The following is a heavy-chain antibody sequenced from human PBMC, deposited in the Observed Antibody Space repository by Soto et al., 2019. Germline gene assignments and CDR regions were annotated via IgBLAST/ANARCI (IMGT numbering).Heavy chain of an antibody. V-gene: IGHV1-69*13. D-gene: IGHD6-19*01. CDR2: ILPIFGTA. CDR3: ARGGASVANDAFDI. J-gene: IGHJ3*02. Sequence: VKVSCKASGGTFSTSSINWVRQAPGQRPEWMGNILPIFGTADYAQKFQDRVTITADKSTNTAYMELRSLFSEDTAVYYCARGGASVANDAFDIWGQGTMVPVSS. CDR1: GGTFSTSS.